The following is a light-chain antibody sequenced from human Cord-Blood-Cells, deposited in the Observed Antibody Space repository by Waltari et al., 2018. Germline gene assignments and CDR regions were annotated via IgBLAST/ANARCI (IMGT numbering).Light chain of an antibody. Sequence: QSVLTQPPSVSGATGQRVPLPCTGRSSNPRAGYDAHWSQQLPGTAPKPIIDGNSNRPSGVPDRFSGSKSGTSASLAITGLQAEDEADYYCQAYDSSLSGSVFGGGTKLTVL. V-gene: IGLV1-40*01. CDR3: QAYDSSLSGSV. CDR2: GNS. CDR1: SSNPRAGYD. J-gene: IGLJ2*01.